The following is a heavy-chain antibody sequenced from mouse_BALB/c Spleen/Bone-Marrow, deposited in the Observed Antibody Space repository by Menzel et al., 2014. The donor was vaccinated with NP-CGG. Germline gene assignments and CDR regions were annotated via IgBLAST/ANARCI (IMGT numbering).Heavy chain of an antibody. CDR2: INPDSRTI. CDR3: ARRDYYYGMDY. CDR1: GFDFSRYW. V-gene: IGHV4-1*02. D-gene: IGHD3-3*01. Sequence: EVQRVESGSGLVQPGGSLKLSCAASGFDFSRYWMSWVRQAPGKGLEWIGEINPDSRTINSTPSLKDKFIISRDKGKNTLYLEMSKVRSEDTALYYCARRDYYYGMDYWGQGTSVTVSS. J-gene: IGHJ4*01.